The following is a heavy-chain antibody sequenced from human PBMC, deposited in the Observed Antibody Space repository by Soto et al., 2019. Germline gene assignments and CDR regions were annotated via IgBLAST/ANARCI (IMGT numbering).Heavy chain of an antibody. Sequence: EVQLVESGGDLVQPGGFLRLSWATSGFTFSRYWMHWVRQVPGKGLVWVSRINSDGSSISYSDSVKGRFTISRDNAKNTLYLQMNSLRVEDTAVYYCARLPVDTITSLDYWGQGTLVTVSS. CDR1: GFTFSRYW. V-gene: IGHV3-74*01. J-gene: IGHJ4*02. CDR2: INSDGSSI. D-gene: IGHD3-3*01. CDR3: ARLPVDTITSLDY.